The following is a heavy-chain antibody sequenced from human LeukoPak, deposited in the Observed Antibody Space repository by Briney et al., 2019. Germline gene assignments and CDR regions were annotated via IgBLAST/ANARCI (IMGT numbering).Heavy chain of an antibody. D-gene: IGHD3-3*01. J-gene: IGHJ4*02. Sequence: AGGSLRLSCAASGFTFSSYAMHWVRQAPGKGLEWVAVISYDGSNKYYADSVKGRSTISRDNSKNTLYLQMNSLRAEDTAVYYCAREPPPPFWSRYGRYYFDYWGQGTLVTVSS. CDR3: AREPPPPFWSRYGRYYFDY. CDR2: ISYDGSNK. CDR1: GFTFSSYA. V-gene: IGHV3-30*04.